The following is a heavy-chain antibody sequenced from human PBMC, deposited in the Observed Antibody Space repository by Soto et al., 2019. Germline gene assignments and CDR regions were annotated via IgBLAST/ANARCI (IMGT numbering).Heavy chain of an antibody. CDR2: INPSGGST. D-gene: IGHD5-18*01. CDR3: ARVYPSDTRYGYVGNNWFDP. CDR1: GYTFTGYY. V-gene: IGHV1-46*03. J-gene: IGHJ5*02. Sequence: GAPVKVSCKASGYTFTGYYMHWVRQAPGQGLEWMGIINPSGGSTSYAQKFQGRVTMTRDTSTSTVYMELSSLRSEDTAVYYCARVYPSDTRYGYVGNNWFDPWGQGTLVTVSS.